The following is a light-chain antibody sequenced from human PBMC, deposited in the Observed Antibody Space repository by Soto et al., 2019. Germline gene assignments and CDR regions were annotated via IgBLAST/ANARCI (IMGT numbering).Light chain of an antibody. CDR3: SSFTSRHTYV. V-gene: IGLV2-14*01. CDR1: SSDVGAYNY. Sequence: QPASVSGSPGQSITISCTGTSSDVGAYNYVSWYQQNPGKAPKLLIYDVRYRPSGVSNRFSCSKSGNTAYLIISGLQAEDEADYYCSSFTSRHTYVFGSGTKLTVL. CDR2: DVR. J-gene: IGLJ1*01.